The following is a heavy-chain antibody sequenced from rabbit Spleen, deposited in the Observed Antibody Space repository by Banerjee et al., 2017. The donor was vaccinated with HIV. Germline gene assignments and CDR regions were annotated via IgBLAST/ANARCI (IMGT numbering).Heavy chain of an antibody. CDR2: INAVTGGA. J-gene: IGHJ3*01. Sequence: QEQLVESGGGLVQPEGSLKLSCTASGFSFSDTAVLCWVRQAPGKGLEWIACINAVTGGAVCASWAKGRFPFSKTSSATVTLQVARVTAADTATYFCARDSSSIFSTSGIHLWCQFTLVTVS. D-gene: IGHD1-1*01. CDR3: ARDSSSIFSTSGIHL. CDR1: GFSFSDTAV. V-gene: IGHV1S45*01.